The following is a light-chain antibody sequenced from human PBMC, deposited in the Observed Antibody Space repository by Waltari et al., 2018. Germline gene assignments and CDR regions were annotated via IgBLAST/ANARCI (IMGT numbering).Light chain of an antibody. J-gene: IGKJ1*01. V-gene: IGKV3-20*01. CDR3: QHYLRLPVT. CDR2: AAS. Sequence: EIVLTQYPGTLSLSPGERATLSCRASQRISRTLVWYQKKPGQAPRLLIYAASTRATVIPDRFSGSGSGTDFSLTISRLEPEDFAVYYCQHYLRLPVTFGQGTKVEIK. CDR1: QRISRT.